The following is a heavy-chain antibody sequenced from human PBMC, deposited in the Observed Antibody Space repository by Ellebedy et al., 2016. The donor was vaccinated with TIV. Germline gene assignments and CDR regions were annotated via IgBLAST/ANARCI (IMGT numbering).Heavy chain of an antibody. J-gene: IGHJ4*02. V-gene: IGHV3-11*01. CDR1: GFTFSGYY. CDR2: ISYSGDLM. D-gene: IGHD6-13*01. CDR3: ARLGVIAAAGASDY. Sequence: PGGSLRLSCAASGFTFSGYYMSWFRQAPGKGPEWVSYISYSGDLMYYADSVKGRFTTSRDNAGNSLYLQMKSLRAEDTAVYYCARLGVIAAAGASDYWGQGTLVIVSS.